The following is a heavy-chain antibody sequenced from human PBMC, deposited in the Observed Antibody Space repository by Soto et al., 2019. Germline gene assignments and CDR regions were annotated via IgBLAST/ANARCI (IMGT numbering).Heavy chain of an antibody. CDR3: ASGGLYI. D-gene: IGHD3-16*01. CDR2: IGTAGDT. Sequence: EVQLVESGGGLVQPGGSLRLSCAASGFTFSNYDMHWVRQTSGKGLEGVAGIGTAGDTYYPGSVKGRFSISRENAKNSFYLQMNSLRAEDTAVYYCASGGLYICGQGTLVTVSS. V-gene: IGHV3-13*01. J-gene: IGHJ4*02. CDR1: GFTFSNYD.